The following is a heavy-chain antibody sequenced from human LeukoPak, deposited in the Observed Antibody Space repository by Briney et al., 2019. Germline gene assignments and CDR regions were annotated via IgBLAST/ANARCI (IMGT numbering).Heavy chain of an antibody. Sequence: SGGSLRLSCAASGFTFSSYGMHWVRQAPGKGLEWVAVTWYDGSNKYYADSVKGRFTISRDNSKNTLYLQMNSLRAEDTAVYYCARSPYYDFWSGYGAWDYYYYYGMDVWGQGTTVTVSS. CDR2: TWYDGSNK. CDR1: GFTFSSYG. J-gene: IGHJ6*02. CDR3: ARSPYYDFWSGYGAWDYYYYYGMDV. D-gene: IGHD3-3*01. V-gene: IGHV3-33*01.